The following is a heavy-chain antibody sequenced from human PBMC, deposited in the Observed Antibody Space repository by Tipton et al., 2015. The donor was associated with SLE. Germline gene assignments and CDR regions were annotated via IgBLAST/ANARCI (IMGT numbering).Heavy chain of an antibody. V-gene: IGHV4-59*13. CDR2: ANRNEGT. J-gene: IGHJ3*02. D-gene: IGHD3-22*01. CDR3: AGDGDYYDSSGLGAFDI. Sequence: TLSLTCTVSGASTNTKYWTWIRQSPGKGLEWIGYANRNEGTKIKSSLERRVTISLDTSRSQFSLRLSSVTAADTAVYYCAGDGDYYDSSGLGAFDIWGQGIMVTVSS. CDR1: GASTNTKY.